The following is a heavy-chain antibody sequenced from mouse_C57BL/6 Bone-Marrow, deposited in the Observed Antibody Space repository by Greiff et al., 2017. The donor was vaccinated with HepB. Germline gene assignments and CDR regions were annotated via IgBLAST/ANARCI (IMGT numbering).Heavy chain of an antibody. V-gene: IGHV1-15*01. CDR1: GYTFTDYE. CDR2: IDPETGGT. CDR3: TRWLPPWFAY. Sequence: VQLQESGAELVRPGASVTLSCKASGYTFTDYEMRWVKQTPVHGLEWIGAIDPETGGTAYNQKFKGKAILTADKSSSTAYMELRSLTSEDSAVYYCTRWLPPWFAYWGQGTLVTVSA. J-gene: IGHJ3*01. D-gene: IGHD2-2*01.